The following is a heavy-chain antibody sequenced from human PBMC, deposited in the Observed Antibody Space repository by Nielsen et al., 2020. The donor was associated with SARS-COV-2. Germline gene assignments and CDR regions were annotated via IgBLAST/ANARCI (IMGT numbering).Heavy chain of an antibody. D-gene: IGHD1-26*01. V-gene: IGHV1-3*01. J-gene: IGHJ6*02. CDR1: GYTFTSYA. CDR3: ARPIDPYYYYYYGMDV. Sequence: ASVKVSCKASGYTFTSYAMHWARQAPGQRLEWMGWINAGNGNTNYAQKLQGRVTMTTDTSTSTAYMELRSLRSDDTAVYYCARPIDPYYYYYYGMDVWGQGTTVTVSS. CDR2: INAGNGNT.